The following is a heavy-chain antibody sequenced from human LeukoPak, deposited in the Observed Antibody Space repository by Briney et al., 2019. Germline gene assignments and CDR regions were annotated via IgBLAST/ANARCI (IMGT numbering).Heavy chain of an antibody. V-gene: IGHV4-59*08. CDR2: IYYSGST. Sequence: TLPLTCIVSGGFISSYYWSWLRQPPGKEVEGIGDIYYSGSTNYNPSRISRVTISVDTSKNQFSLKLSSVTAADTAVYYCARLAPLKYYYDNGEYFQHWGQGTLVTVSS. CDR1: GGFISSYY. J-gene: IGHJ1*01. CDR3: ARLAPLKYYYDNGEYFQH. D-gene: IGHD3-22*01.